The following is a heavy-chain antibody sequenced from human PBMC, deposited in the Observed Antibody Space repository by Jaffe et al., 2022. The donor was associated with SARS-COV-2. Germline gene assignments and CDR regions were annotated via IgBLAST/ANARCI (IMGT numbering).Heavy chain of an antibody. CDR2: ISTSGAVI. CDR3: ARSWRPDRQSWFDP. V-gene: IGHV3-48*03. J-gene: IGHJ5*02. Sequence: EVQLVESGGGLVQPGGSLRLSCEGSPLTFGSFEMTWIRQAPGKGLEWIAYISTSGAVIYYSDSVHGRFTVSRDNARSSLFLQMNSLRVEDTAVYYCARSWRPDRQSWFDPWGLGTLVTVSS. D-gene: IGHD3-16*02. CDR1: PLTFGSFE.